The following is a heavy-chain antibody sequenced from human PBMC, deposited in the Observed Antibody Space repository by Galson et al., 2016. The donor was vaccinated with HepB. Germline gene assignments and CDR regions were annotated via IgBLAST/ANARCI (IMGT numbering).Heavy chain of an antibody. V-gene: IGHV3-30*18. J-gene: IGHJ4*02. CDR2: ISYDGSHK. Sequence: SLRLSCAASGFTFSSYAMHWVRQAPGKGLEWVAVISYDGSHKYYAASVKGRFTISRDNSKNTLSLKMNSLSAEDTAVYYCAKNDILAGYSAFDYRGQGTLVTVSS. CDR3: AKNDILAGYSAFDY. CDR1: GFTFSSYA. D-gene: IGHD3-9*01.